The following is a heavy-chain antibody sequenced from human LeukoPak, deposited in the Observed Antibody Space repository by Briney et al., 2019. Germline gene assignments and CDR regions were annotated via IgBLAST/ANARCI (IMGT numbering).Heavy chain of an antibody. V-gene: IGHV3-53*01. CDR3: ARLYCSGGSCYADGFDI. Sequence: PGGSLRLSCAASGFTFNTYTMNWVRQAPGKGLEWVSVIYRGGSTYYADSVKGRFTISRDNSKNTLYLQMNSLRAEDTAVYYCARLYCSGGSCYADGFDIWGQGTMVTVSS. CDR2: IYRGGST. CDR1: GFTFNTYT. D-gene: IGHD2-15*01. J-gene: IGHJ3*02.